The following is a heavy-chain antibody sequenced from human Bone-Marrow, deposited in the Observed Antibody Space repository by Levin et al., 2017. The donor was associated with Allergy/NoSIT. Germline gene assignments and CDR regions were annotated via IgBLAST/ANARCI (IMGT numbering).Heavy chain of an antibody. D-gene: IGHD6-19*01. J-gene: IGHJ4*02. Sequence: ASVKVSCKASGYTFNDYYIHCVRQAPGQGLEWMGRINPKSGGTNYPLRFEDRVTMTRDTSISTAYMELSRLRSDDTAVYFCARATSGWIPGYWGQGTLVTVSS. V-gene: IGHV1-2*06. CDR3: ARATSGWIPGY. CDR1: GYTFNDYY. CDR2: INPKSGGT.